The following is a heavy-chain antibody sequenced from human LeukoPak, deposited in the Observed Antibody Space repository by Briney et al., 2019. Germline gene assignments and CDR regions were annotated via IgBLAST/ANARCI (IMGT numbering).Heavy chain of an antibody. D-gene: IGHD3-10*01. Sequence: GGSLRLSCAVSGITLSNYGMSWVRQAPGKGLEWVAGISDSGGRTNYADSVKGRFTISRDNSKNTLYLQMNNLRADDTAVYFCVKTGSHSLDYWGQGALVTVSS. J-gene: IGHJ4*02. CDR2: ISDSGGRT. CDR3: VKTGSHSLDY. CDR1: GITLSNYG. V-gene: IGHV3-23*01.